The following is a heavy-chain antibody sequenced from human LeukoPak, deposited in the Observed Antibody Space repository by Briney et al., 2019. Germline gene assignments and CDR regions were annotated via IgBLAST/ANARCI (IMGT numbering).Heavy chain of an antibody. CDR3: ARVFRRGVYNYDGFDI. J-gene: IGHJ3*02. CDR1: SGSINVDGYY. D-gene: IGHD5-24*01. Sequence: PSEPLSLTCIVSSGSINVDGYYWSWIRQPAGKGLEWIGRIYANGVTNYSPSLESRVTISIDTSKNQFSLRLSSVTAADSAVYFCARVFRRGVYNYDGFDIWGQGTTVTVSS. CDR2: IYANGVT. V-gene: IGHV4-61*02.